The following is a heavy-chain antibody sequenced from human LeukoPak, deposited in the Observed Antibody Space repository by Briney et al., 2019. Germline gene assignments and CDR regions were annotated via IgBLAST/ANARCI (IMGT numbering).Heavy chain of an antibody. Sequence: ASVKVSCKASGYTFTGYYMHWVRQAPGQGLEWMGWIIPNSGGTNYAQKFQGRVTMTRDTSISTAYMELSRLRSDDTAVYYCARTMVRGVIREDPRYYYYYYMDVWGKGTTVTVSS. J-gene: IGHJ6*03. CDR2: IIPNSGGT. V-gene: IGHV1-2*02. CDR3: ARTMVRGVIREDPRYYYYYYMDV. CDR1: GYTFTGYY. D-gene: IGHD3-10*01.